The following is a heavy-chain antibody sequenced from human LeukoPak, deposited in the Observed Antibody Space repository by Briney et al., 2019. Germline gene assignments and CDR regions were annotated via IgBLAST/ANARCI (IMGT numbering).Heavy chain of an antibody. Sequence: GGSLRLSCAASGFTVSSNYMSWVRQAPGKGLEWVSVIYSGGTTYYADSVKGRFTISRDNSKNTLYLQMNSLRAEDTAVYYCARSYGSGSLSYFDYWGQGTLVTVSS. CDR1: GFTVSSNY. CDR2: IYSGGTT. V-gene: IGHV3-53*01. D-gene: IGHD3-10*01. CDR3: ARSYGSGSLSYFDY. J-gene: IGHJ4*02.